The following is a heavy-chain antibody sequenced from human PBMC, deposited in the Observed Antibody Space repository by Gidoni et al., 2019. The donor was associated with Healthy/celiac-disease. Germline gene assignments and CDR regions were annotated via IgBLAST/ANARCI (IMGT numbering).Heavy chain of an antibody. Sequence: HITLKESVPPLVKPTQTLTLTYTFSVISLSTSGVGVGWIRQPPGKALEWLALIYWDDDNRYSPSLKSRLTITKDTSKNQVVLTMTNMDPVDTATYYCEHGGGVWGYFDYWGQGTLVTVSS. V-gene: IGHV2-5*02. J-gene: IGHJ4*02. CDR1: VISLSTSGVG. D-gene: IGHD3-16*01. CDR2: IYWDDDN. CDR3: EHGGGVWGYFDY.